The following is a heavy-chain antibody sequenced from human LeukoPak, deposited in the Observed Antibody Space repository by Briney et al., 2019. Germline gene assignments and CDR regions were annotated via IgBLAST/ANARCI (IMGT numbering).Heavy chain of an antibody. J-gene: IGHJ4*02. CDR1: GFTFSTYT. D-gene: IGHD2-2*01. V-gene: IGHV3-21*01. Sequence: GSLRLSCAASGFTFSTYTMNWVRQAPGKGLEWVSSISSSSNNINYADSVKGRFTISRDNAMNSAHLQMNSLRVEDTAVYYCARGYQRPDYWGRGTLITVSS. CDR3: ARGYQRPDY. CDR2: ISSSSNNI.